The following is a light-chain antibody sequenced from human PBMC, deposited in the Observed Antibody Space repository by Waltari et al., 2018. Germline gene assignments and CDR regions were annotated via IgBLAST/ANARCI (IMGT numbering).Light chain of an antibody. Sequence: QSVRTQPPSASGPPGQRAPISCSVTSTHTGSTTVNWYQHLPATAPKLLIYSNNQRRSGVPDRFSGSKSGPSASLAISGLQSEDEADYYCAAWDDSLNGPVFGGGTKLTVL. V-gene: IGLV1-44*01. J-gene: IGLJ3*02. CDR2: SNN. CDR1: STHTGSTT. CDR3: AAWDDSLNGPV.